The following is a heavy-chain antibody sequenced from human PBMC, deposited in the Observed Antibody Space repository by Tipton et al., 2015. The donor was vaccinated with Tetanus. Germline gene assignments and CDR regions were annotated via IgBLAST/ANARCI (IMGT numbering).Heavy chain of an antibody. CDR1: GFTFNTYW. CDR2: IKYDESEK. CDR3: ARGTSFGP. Sequence: SLRLSCAASGFTFNTYWMSWARQAPGKGLEWVANIKYDESEKYYVDSVKGRFTISRDNAKNSLYLQMNSLRVDDTAVYYCARGTSFGPWGQGTLVTVSS. J-gene: IGHJ5*02. V-gene: IGHV3-7*01.